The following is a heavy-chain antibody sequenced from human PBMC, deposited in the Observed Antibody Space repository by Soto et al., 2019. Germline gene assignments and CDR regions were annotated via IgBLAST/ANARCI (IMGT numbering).Heavy chain of an antibody. Sequence: ASLKVSCTASGYTFTSYDINWVRQATGQGLEWMGWMNPNSGNTGYAQKFQGRVTMTRNTSISTAYMELSSLRSEDTAVYYCARSLSLVRGLYYYYGMDVWGQGTTVTVSS. CDR3: ARSLSLVRGLYYYYGMDV. J-gene: IGHJ6*02. V-gene: IGHV1-8*01. D-gene: IGHD3-10*01. CDR2: MNPNSGNT. CDR1: GYTFTSYD.